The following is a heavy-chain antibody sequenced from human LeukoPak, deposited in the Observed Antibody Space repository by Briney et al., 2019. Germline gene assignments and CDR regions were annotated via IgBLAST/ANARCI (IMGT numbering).Heavy chain of an antibody. CDR2: LNSDGNIT. Sequence: GGSLRLSCAASGFTFSSYWMHWVRQAPGQGLVWVSRLNSDGNITFYADSVKGRFTISRDNVKNTVSLQMNSLRAEDTAVYYCAREGGYRPLDYWGQGTLVTVSS. D-gene: IGHD5-18*01. V-gene: IGHV3-74*01. CDR1: GFTFSSYW. CDR3: AREGGYRPLDY. J-gene: IGHJ4*02.